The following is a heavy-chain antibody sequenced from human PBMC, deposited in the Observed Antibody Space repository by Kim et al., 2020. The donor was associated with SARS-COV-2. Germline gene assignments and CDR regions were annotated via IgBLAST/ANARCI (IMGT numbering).Heavy chain of an antibody. V-gene: IGHV1-2*02. Sequence: ASVKVSCKASGYTFTGYYMHWVRQAPGQGLEWMGWINPNSGGTNYAQKFQGRVTMTRDTSISTAYMELSRLRSDDTAVYYCARDRSGWMNWFDPWGQGTLVTVSS. CDR1: GYTFTGYY. CDR2: INPNSGGT. D-gene: IGHD6-19*01. CDR3: ARDRSGWMNWFDP. J-gene: IGHJ5*02.